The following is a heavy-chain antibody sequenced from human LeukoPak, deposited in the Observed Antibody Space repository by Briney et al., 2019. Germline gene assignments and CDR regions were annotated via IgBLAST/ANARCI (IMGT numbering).Heavy chain of an antibody. CDR3: AKDGSWGDYYFYFYMDV. J-gene: IGHJ6*03. V-gene: IGHV3-23*01. CDR2: ISGSGYYT. D-gene: IGHD3-16*01. CDR1: GSGFTFGNYA. Sequence: GGSLRLSCEASGSGFTFGNYALSWVRQAPGKGLEWVSGISGSGYYTYYADSVKGRFTISRDNSKNTLYIQMNRLRAEDTAVYYCAKDGSWGDYYFYFYMDVWGKGTTVTVSS.